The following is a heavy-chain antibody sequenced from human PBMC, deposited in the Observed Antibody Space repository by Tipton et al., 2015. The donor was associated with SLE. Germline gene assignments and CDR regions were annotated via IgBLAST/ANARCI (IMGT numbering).Heavy chain of an antibody. CDR2: IYNSGNT. CDR1: GGSISSGTYY. Sequence: TLSLTCTVSGGSISSGTYYWSWIRQNPQKGLEWIGYIYNSGNTHYNPSLKSRVSISVDTSKNELSLRMTSVTAADTAVYYCARGWDYTERYRYFDLWGRGTLVTVSS. V-gene: IGHV4-31*03. CDR3: ARGWDYTERYRYFDL. J-gene: IGHJ2*01. D-gene: IGHD2-2*02.